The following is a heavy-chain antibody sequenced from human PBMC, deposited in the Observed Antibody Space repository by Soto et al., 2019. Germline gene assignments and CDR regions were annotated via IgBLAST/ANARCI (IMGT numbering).Heavy chain of an antibody. D-gene: IGHD3-22*01. V-gene: IGHV3-23*01. J-gene: IGHJ6*02. Sequence: GGSLRLSCAASGFTFSSYAMSWVRQAPGKGLEWVSAISGSGGSTYYADSVKGRFTISRDNSKNTLYLQMNSLRAEDTAVYYCAKYLDYYDSSGSLYGMDVWGQGTTVTVS. CDR2: ISGSGGST. CDR1: GFTFSSYA. CDR3: AKYLDYYDSSGSLYGMDV.